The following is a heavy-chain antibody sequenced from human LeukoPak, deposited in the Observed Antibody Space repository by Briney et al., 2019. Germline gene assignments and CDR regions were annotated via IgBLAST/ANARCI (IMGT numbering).Heavy chain of an antibody. D-gene: IGHD3-3*02. V-gene: IGHV3-23*01. CDR1: GFTFSTYV. CDR2: ISGSGSST. CDR3: AKPHYGSGYNS. Sequence: GGSLRLSCAASGFTFSTYVMSWVRQAPGKGLEWVSAISGSGSSTYYADSVKGRFTISRDNSRNTLYLLMNSLRAEDAAVYHCAKPHYGSGYNSWGQGTLVTVSS. J-gene: IGHJ4*02.